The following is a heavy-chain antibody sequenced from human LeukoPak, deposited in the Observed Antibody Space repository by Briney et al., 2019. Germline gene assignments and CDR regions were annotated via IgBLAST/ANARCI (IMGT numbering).Heavy chain of an antibody. CDR3: ARYYFGNSGYYYFDY. J-gene: IGHJ4*02. Sequence: GGSLRLSYAASGSTFSHYWMHWVRHAPGKGLEWVSYISGTGTTIDYADSVKGRFTISRDDAKNSLYLQMNSLRAEDTAVYYCARYYFGNSGYYYFDYWGQGTLVTVSS. CDR1: GSTFSHYW. CDR2: ISGTGTTI. V-gene: IGHV3-11*01. D-gene: IGHD3-22*01.